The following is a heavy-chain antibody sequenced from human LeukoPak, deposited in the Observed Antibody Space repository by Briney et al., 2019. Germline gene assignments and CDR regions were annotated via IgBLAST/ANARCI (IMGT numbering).Heavy chain of an antibody. CDR2: IGTAGDT. CDR3: ARASGSSGVLDY. V-gene: IGHV3-13*01. CDR1: GFTFSSYD. Sequence: GGSLRLSCAASGFTFSSYDMHWVRQATGKGLEWVSAIGTAGDTYYPGSVKGRFTISRENAKNSLHLQMNSLRAGDTAVYYCARASGSSGVLDYWGQGTLVTVSS. D-gene: IGHD1-26*01. J-gene: IGHJ4*02.